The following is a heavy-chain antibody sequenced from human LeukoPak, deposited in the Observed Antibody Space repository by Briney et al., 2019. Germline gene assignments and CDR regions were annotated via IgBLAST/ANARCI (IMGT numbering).Heavy chain of an antibody. Sequence: NPGGSLRLSCAASGFTFSSYSMNWVRQAPGKGLEWVSSISSSSSYIYYADSVKGRFTISRDNAKNSLYLQMNSLRAEDTAVYYCATAVQRYFDYWGQGTLVTVSS. CDR1: GFTFSSYS. V-gene: IGHV3-21*01. CDR2: ISSSSSYI. J-gene: IGHJ4*02. CDR3: ATAVQRYFDY.